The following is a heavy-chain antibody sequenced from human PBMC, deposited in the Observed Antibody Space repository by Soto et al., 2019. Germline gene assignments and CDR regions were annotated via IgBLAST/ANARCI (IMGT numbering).Heavy chain of an antibody. V-gene: IGHV4-59*01. J-gene: IGHJ5*02. Sequence: SETLSLTCTVSGCSISSYYRSWIRQPPGEGLGWIGCIYWSGSTNLLRSLRSRVTISVDTSKNQCSLKLSSVTAADTAVYYCARGYVAGTDNWFDPWGQGTLVTVSS. CDR1: GCSISSYY. CDR2: IYWSGST. D-gene: IGHD6-19*01. CDR3: ARGYVAGTDNWFDP.